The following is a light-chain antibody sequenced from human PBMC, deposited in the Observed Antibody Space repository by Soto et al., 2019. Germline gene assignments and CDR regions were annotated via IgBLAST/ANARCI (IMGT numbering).Light chain of an antibody. J-gene: IGLJ3*02. Sequence: QCALTQPASVSGSPGQSITISWTGTSSDVGGYNYVSWYQQHPGKAPKLMIYDVSNRPSGVSNRFSGSKSGNTASLTISGLQAEDEADYYCSSYTSSSTWVFGGGTKLTVL. CDR3: SSYTSSSTWV. CDR1: SSDVGGYNY. V-gene: IGLV2-14*01. CDR2: DVS.